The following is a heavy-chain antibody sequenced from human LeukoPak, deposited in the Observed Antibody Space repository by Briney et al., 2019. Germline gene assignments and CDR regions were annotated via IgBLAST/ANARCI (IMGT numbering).Heavy chain of an antibody. CDR3: ARKGIAVAED. CDR2: ISSNGGST. V-gene: IGHV3-64*01. J-gene: IGHJ4*02. CDR1: GFTFSSYA. D-gene: IGHD6-19*01. Sequence: PGGSLRLSCAASGFTFSSYAMYWVRQAPGKGLEYVSSISSNGGSTYYANSVKGRFTISRDNSKNTLYLQMGSLRAEDMAVYYCARKGIAVAEDRGQGTLVTVSS.